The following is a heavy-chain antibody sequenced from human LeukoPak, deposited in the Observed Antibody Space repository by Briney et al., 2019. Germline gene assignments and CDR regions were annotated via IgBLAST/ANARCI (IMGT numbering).Heavy chain of an antibody. CDR2: INSEGSST. Sequence: GGSLRLSCAASGFTFSSYWMHWVRQAPGKGLVWVSRINSEGSSTSYADSVKGRFTISRDNAKNTLYLQMNSLRAEDTAVYYCARAVAGTKVGFDYWGQGTLVTVSS. D-gene: IGHD6-19*01. CDR3: ARAVAGTKVGFDY. J-gene: IGHJ4*02. CDR1: GFTFSSYW. V-gene: IGHV3-74*01.